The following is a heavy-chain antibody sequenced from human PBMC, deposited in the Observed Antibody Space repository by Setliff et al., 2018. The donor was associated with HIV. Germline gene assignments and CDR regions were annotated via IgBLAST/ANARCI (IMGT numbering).Heavy chain of an antibody. Sequence: SETLSLTCAVSGYSISSGYYWGWIRQPPGKGLEWIGSIYHRGSTYYNPSLKSRVTISFDTSKNQFSLKLSSVTAADTAVYYCARFPVLGGMDVWGQGTTVTVSS. CDR2: IYHRGST. J-gene: IGHJ6*02. D-gene: IGHD1-20*01. CDR1: GYSISSGYY. CDR3: ARFPVLGGMDV. V-gene: IGHV4-38-2*01.